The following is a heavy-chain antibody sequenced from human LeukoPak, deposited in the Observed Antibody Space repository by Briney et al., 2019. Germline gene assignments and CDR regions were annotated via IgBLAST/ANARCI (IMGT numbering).Heavy chain of an antibody. CDR3: AIHRITMVRGVIIPYYYYYMDV. CDR1: GYSFTSYW. V-gene: IGHV5-51*01. CDR2: IYPGDSDT. J-gene: IGHJ6*03. D-gene: IGHD3-10*01. Sequence: GESLKISCKGSGYSFTSYWIGWVRQMPGKGLEWMGIIYPGDSDTRYSPSFQGQVTISADKSISTAYLQWSSLKASDTAMYYCAIHRITMVRGVIIPYYYYYMDVWGKGTTVTVSS.